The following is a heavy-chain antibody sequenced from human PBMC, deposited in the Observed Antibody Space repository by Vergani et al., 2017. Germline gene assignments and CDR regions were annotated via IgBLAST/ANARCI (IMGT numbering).Heavy chain of an antibody. CDR3: ATKSCGTPGCQIGYFRE. CDR2: ISYDGTQK. J-gene: IGHJ1*01. D-gene: IGHD2-15*01. V-gene: IGHV3-30*03. Sequence: QVHLVESGGGVVQPGRSLRLSCVVSGFTSSYYGMHWVRQAPGKGLEWVAVISYDGTQKYYADSVKGRFTISRDNSKRTLYLQMNSLRTEDTAVYYCATKSCGTPGCQIGYFREWGQGTLGTVSS. CDR1: GFTSSYYG.